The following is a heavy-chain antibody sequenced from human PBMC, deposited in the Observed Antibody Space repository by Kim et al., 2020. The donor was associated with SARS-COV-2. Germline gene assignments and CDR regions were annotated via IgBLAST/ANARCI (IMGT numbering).Heavy chain of an antibody. V-gene: IGHV3-48*03. CDR2: ISSSGSTI. CDR3: ARDITVVPAARQDV. Sequence: GGSLRLSCAASGFTFSSYEMNWVRQAPGKGLEGVSYISSSGSTIYYADSVKGRFTISRDNAKNSLYLQMNSLRAQDTAVYYCARDITVVPAARQDVGGKGTTVTFSS. CDR1: GFTFSSYE. D-gene: IGHD2-2*01. J-gene: IGHJ6*04.